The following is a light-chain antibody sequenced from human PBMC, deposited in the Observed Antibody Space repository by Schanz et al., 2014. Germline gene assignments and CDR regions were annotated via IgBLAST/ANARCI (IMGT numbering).Light chain of an antibody. CDR3: GTWNSTLGAGA. CDR2: ANN. J-gene: IGLJ2*01. V-gene: IGLV1-51*01. Sequence: QSVLTQPPSLSAAPGQRVTISCSGTTSNIGSNFVSWYQHLPGTAPKLLILANNERPSGIPDRFSGSKSGTSATLDITGLQPGDEADYDGGTWNSTLGAGAFGGGTKLPVV. CDR1: TSNIGSNF.